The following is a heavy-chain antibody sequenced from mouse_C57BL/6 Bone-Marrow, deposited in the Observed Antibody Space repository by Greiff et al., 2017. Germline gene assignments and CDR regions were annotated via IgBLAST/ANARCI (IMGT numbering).Heavy chain of an antibody. J-gene: IGHJ1*03. V-gene: IGHV1-4*01. CDR1: GYTFTSYT. Sequence: QVQLQQSGADLARPGASVKMSCKASGYTFTSYTMHWVHQRPGQGLEWIGYINPSSGYTKYTQKFKDKATLTADKSSSTAYMQLSSLTSEDSAVDYCANIRFITTVWYFDVWGTGTTVTVSS. D-gene: IGHD1-1*01. CDR2: INPSSGYT. CDR3: ANIRFITTVWYFDV.